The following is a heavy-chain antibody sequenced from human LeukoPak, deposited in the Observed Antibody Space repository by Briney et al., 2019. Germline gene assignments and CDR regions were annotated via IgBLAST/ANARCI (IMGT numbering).Heavy chain of an antibody. D-gene: IGHD3-22*01. CDR3: ARASYYDSSGPDY. CDR1: GGTFSSYA. CDR2: IIPIFGTA. J-gene: IGHJ4*02. V-gene: IGHV1-69*05. Sequence: ASVKVSCKASGGTFSSYAISWVRQAPGQGLEWMGGIIPIFGTANYAQKFQGRVTMTRNTSISTAYMELSSLRSEDTAVYYCARASYYDSSGPDYWGQGTLVTVSS.